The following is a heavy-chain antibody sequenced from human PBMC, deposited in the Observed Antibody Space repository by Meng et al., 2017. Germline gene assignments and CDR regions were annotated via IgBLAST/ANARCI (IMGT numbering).Heavy chain of an antibody. CDR1: GFSLSTGGVG. Sequence: QSTLKGSGPTPVKPTQTPPLTCTFYGFSLSTGGVGVGWIRQPPGKALEWLALIYWGDDTRYSPSLKSRLSITKDTSKNQVFLTMTNMDPVDTATYYCAHRSSAWAFDSWGQGTLVTVSS. J-gene: IGHJ4*02. CDR2: IYWGDDT. V-gene: IGHV2-5*02. D-gene: IGHD7-27*01. CDR3: AHRSSAWAFDS.